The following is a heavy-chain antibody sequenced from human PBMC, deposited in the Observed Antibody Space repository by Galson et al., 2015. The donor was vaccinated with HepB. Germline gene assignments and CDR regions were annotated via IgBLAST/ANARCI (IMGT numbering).Heavy chain of an antibody. J-gene: IGHJ4*02. V-gene: IGHV4-34*01. D-gene: IGHD2-2*01. CDR1: GGSFSGYY. Sequence: ETLSLTCAVYGGSFSGYYWSWIRQPPGKGLEWIGEINHSGSTNYNPSLKSRVTISVDTSKNQFSLKLSSVTAADTAVYYCARAIVVVPAAIIWSPWAPRYYFDYWGQGTLVTVSS. CDR2: INHSGST. CDR3: ARAIVVVPAAIIWSPWAPRYYFDY.